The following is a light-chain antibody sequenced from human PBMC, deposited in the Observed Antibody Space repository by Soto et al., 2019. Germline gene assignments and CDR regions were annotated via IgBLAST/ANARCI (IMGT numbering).Light chain of an antibody. J-gene: IGLJ1*01. CDR1: SSDVGGYNY. CDR3: SSYTSSSTLGV. CDR2: DVS. V-gene: IGLV2-14*01. Sequence: QSALTQPASVSGSPGQSITISCTGTSSDVGGYNYVSWYQQHPGKAPKLMIYDVSNRPSEVSNRFSGSKSGNTASLTISGLQAEDEADYYCSSYTSSSTLGVFGTGTKLT.